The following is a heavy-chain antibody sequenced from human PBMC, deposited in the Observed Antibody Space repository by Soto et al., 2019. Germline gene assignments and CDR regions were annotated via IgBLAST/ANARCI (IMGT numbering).Heavy chain of an antibody. V-gene: IGHV4-28*01. CDR3: ARRETQGAIDY. Sequence: SETLSLTCAVCVYSISSSNWWGWIRQPPGKGLEWIGYIYYSGTTYYNPSLKSRVTMSVDTSKNQFSLKLTSVTAVDTAVYYCARRETQGAIDYLCQGTLVTVSS. CDR1: VYSISSSNW. J-gene: IGHJ4*01. CDR2: IYYSGTT. D-gene: IGHD1-26*01.